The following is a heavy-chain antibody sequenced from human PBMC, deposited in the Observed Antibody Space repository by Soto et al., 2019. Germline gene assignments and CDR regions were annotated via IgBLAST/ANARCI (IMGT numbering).Heavy chain of an antibody. J-gene: IGHJ6*02. CDR3: AKEGGWVGFGELDYYGMDV. V-gene: IGHV3-30*18. CDR1: GFTFSSYG. CDR2: ISYDGSNK. D-gene: IGHD3-10*01. Sequence: QVQLVESGGGVVQPGRSLRLSCAASGFTFSSYGMHWVRQAPGKGLEWVAVISYDGSNKYYADSVKGRFTISRDNSKNTLYLQMNSLRAEDTAVYYCAKEGGWVGFGELDYYGMDVWGQGTTVTGSS.